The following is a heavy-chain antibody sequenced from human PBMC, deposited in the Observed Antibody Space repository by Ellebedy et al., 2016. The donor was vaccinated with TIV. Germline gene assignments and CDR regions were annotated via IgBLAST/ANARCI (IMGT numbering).Heavy chain of an antibody. D-gene: IGHD2-21*02. CDR2: INPSGGST. V-gene: IGHV1-46*01. J-gene: IGHJ1*01. Sequence: ASVKVSCKASGYTFTSYYMHWVRQAPGQGLEWMGIINPSGGSTSYAQKFQGRVTMTRDTSTGTVYMELSSLRSEDTAVYYCARGYCGGDCYTPLEYFQHWGQGTLVTVSS. CDR3: ARGYCGGDCYTPLEYFQH. CDR1: GYTFTSYY.